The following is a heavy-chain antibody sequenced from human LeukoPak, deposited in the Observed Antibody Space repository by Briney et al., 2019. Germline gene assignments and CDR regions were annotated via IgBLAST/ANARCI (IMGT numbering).Heavy chain of an antibody. D-gene: IGHD6-13*01. CDR3: AREPLSSSWSYYYYYGMDV. J-gene: IGHJ6*02. CDR1: GYTFTSYA. Sequence: ASVKVSCKASGYTFTSYAMNWVRQAPGQGLEWMGWINTNTGNPTYAQGFTERFVFSLDTSVSTAYLQISSLKAEDTAVYYCAREPLSSSWSYYYYYGMDVWGQGTTVTVSS. CDR2: INTNTGNP. V-gene: IGHV7-4-1*02.